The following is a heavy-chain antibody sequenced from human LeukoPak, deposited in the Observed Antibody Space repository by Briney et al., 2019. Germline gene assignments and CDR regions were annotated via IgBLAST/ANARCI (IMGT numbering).Heavy chain of an antibody. Sequence: SETLSLTCTVSGGSISSGDYYWSWIRQPPGKGLEWIGYIYYSGSTYYNPSLKSRVTISVDTSENQFSLKLSSVTAADTAVYYCARVLFLEWAINWFDPWGQGTLVTVSS. D-gene: IGHD3-3*01. CDR2: IYYSGST. V-gene: IGHV4-30-4*08. CDR1: GGSISSGDYY. J-gene: IGHJ5*02. CDR3: ARVLFLEWAINWFDP.